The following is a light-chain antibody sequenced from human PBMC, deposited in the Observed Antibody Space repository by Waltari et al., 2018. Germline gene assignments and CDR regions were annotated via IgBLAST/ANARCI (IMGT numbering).Light chain of an antibody. Sequence: DMVVTQSPLSLPVTPGEPASISCRSSQSLLHRNGNNSLDWYLQKPGQSPQLLIYLGSNRASGVPDRFSGSGSGTDFTLRISRVEAEDVGVYYCMQSLQTLWTFGPGTKVEIK. V-gene: IGKV2-28*01. J-gene: IGKJ1*01. CDR1: QSLLHRNGNNS. CDR2: LGS. CDR3: MQSLQTLWT.